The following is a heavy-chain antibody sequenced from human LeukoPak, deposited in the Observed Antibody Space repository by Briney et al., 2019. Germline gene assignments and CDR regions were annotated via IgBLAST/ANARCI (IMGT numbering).Heavy chain of an antibody. CDR1: GFTFSSYS. CDR2: VYSDDTT. J-gene: IGHJ4*02. CDR3: ARGGGYYAIDY. D-gene: IGHD1-26*01. Sequence: GGSLRLSCAASGFTFSSYSMNWVRQAPGKGLEWVSVVYSDDTTYYADSVKGRFTISRDNSKNTLYLQMNNLRAEDTAVYYCARGGGYYAIDYWGQGTLVTVSS. V-gene: IGHV3-53*01.